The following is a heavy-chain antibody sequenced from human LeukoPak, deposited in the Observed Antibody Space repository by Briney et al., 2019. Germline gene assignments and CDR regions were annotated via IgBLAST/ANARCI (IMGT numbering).Heavy chain of an antibody. D-gene: IGHD3-9*01. J-gene: IGHJ5*02. CDR2: IRAYNGNT. Sequence: ASVKVSCKASGYTVTSYGISWVGQAPGQGLEWMGWIRAYNGNTNYAQKLQGRVTMTTDTSTSTAYMELRSLLSDDTAVYYCARGGVGAYDILTSWFDPWGQGALVTVSS. V-gene: IGHV1-18*04. CDR1: GYTVTSYG. CDR3: ARGGVGAYDILTSWFDP.